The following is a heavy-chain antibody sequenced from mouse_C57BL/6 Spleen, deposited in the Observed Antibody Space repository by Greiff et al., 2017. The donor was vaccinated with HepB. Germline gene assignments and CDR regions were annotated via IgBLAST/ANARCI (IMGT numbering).Heavy chain of an antibody. CDR2: INPNNGGT. J-gene: IGHJ4*01. D-gene: IGHD2-3*01. Sequence: EVQLQQSGPELVKPGASVKISCKASGYTFTDYYMNWVKQSHGKSLEWIGDINPNNGGTSYNQKFKGKATLTVDKSSSTAYMELRSLTSEDSAVYYCARSLYDYDGMDYWGQGTSVTVSS. CDR3: ARSLYDYDGMDY. V-gene: IGHV1-26*01. CDR1: GYTFTDYY.